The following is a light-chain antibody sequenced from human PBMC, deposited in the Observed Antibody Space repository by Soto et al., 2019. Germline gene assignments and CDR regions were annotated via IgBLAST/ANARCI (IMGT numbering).Light chain of an antibody. V-gene: IGLV2-14*03. CDR1: SSDVGAYNY. CDR3: SSSTTSSTLV. Sequence: QSVLTQPASVSGSPGQSITISCTGTSSDVGAYNYVSWYQQHPGKAPKLIIYEVSNRPSGVSSRFSGSKSGNTASLTISGRQAEDEADYSCSSSTTSSTLVFGGGTKLTVL. J-gene: IGLJ2*01. CDR2: EVS.